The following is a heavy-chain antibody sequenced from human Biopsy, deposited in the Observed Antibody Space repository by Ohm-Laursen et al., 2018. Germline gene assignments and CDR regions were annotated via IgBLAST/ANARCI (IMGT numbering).Heavy chain of an antibody. CDR2: IVPILGRL. J-gene: IGHJ4*02. V-gene: IGHV1-69*04. CDR3: AADADGYYTEFDY. D-gene: IGHD3-3*01. CDR1: GGPSTNYA. Sequence: SVKVSCKASGGPSTNYAFSWVRQAPGQGLEWVGRIVPILGRLNYAQRFQGRVSITADKSTSYVYMELSRLTSGDTAVYYCAADADGYYTEFDYWGPGTLVTVSS.